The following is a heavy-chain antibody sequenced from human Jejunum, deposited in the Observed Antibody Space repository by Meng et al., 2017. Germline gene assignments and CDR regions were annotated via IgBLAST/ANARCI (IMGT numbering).Heavy chain of an antibody. J-gene: IGHJ4*02. CDR2: IHPSGST. V-gene: IGHV4-34*01. CDR1: VGSSSGFY. CDR3: TRGTDRAKSGDY. Sequence: QGQLQQWGAGLLKPSETLSLTCAVYVGSSSGFYLSWIRQPPGKGLEWIGEIHPSGSTDYNPSLKSRLTISLDTSKNQFSLSLNSATAADTGIYYCTRGTDRAKSGDYWGQGTLVTVSS. D-gene: IGHD1-14*01.